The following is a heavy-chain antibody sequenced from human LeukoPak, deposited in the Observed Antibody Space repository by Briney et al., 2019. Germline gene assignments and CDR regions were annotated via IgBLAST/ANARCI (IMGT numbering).Heavy chain of an antibody. D-gene: IGHD2/OR15-2a*01. CDR3: STEDKYCKTTPCDDY. J-gene: IGHJ4*02. Sequence: VASVKVSCKASGYAFTVRYMHWVRQVPGQGLEWMGFIKPDSGFTNYAEKFQDRVTMSRDTSITTVYMELSSLGSGDTALYYCSTEDKYCKTTPCDDYWGQGTLVTVSS. CDR2: IKPDSGFT. CDR1: GYAFTVRY. V-gene: IGHV1-2*02.